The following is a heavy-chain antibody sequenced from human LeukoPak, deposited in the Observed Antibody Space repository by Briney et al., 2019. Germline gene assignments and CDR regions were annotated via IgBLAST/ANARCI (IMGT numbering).Heavy chain of an antibody. CDR3: ARGSHYYLNWFDP. CDR1: GGSLSSYY. CDR2: IYYSGST. V-gene: IGHV4-59*01. J-gene: IGHJ5*02. D-gene: IGHD3-22*01. Sequence: SETLSLTCTVSGGSLSSYYWSWIRQPPGKGLEWIGYIYYSGSTNYNPSLKSRVTISVDTSKNQFSLKLSSVTAADTAVYYCARGSHYYLNWFDPWGQGTLVTVSS.